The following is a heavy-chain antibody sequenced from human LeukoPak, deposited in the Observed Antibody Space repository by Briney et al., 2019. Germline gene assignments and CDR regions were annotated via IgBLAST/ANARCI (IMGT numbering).Heavy chain of an antibody. J-gene: IGHJ4*02. CDR2: IYTSGST. CDR1: GGSISSYY. D-gene: IGHD2-15*01. CDR3: ARGRRGGGSFDY. V-gene: IGHV4-4*07. Sequence: SETLSLTCTVSGGSISSYYWSWIRQPAGKGLEWIGRIYTSGSTNYNPSLKSRVTISVDRSKNQFSLKLSSVTAADTAVYYCARGRRGGGSFDYWGQGTLVTVSS.